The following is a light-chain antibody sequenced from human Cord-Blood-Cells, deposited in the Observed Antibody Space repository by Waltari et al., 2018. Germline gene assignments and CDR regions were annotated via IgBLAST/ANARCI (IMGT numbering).Light chain of an antibody. J-gene: IGKJ3*01. CDR3: QQFNSYLFT. CDR1: QGISSA. V-gene: IGKV1-13*02. Sequence: ANQLTQSPSSLSASVGDRVTITCRASQGISSALAWYQQKPGKAPKLLIYDASSLESGVPSRFSGSGSGTDFTLTISSLQPEDFATYYCQQFNSYLFTFGPGTKVEIK. CDR2: DAS.